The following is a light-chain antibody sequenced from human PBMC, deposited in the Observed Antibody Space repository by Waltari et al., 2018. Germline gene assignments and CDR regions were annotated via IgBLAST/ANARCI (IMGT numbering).Light chain of an antibody. CDR3: QQRSNWPRT. CDR2: SAS. J-gene: IGKJ1*01. V-gene: IGKV3-11*01. CDR1: QSVTNY. Sequence: EIVLTQSPDTLSLSPGERATLSCRASQSVTNYLACYQQKPGQAPRVLIYSASNMATGVPARVSGSGSGTDFTLTISSLEPEDFAVYYCQQRSNWPRTFGQGTKVEVK.